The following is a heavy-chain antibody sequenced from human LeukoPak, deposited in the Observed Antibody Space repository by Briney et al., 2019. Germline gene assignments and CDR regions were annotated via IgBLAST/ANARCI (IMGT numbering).Heavy chain of an antibody. CDR2: IYPGDSDT. CDR1: GSIFTSYW. V-gene: IGHV5-51*01. J-gene: IGHJ4*02. CDR3: ARRLPRGYSGYDPYYFDY. D-gene: IGHD5-12*01. Sequence: GAPLHISCEAAGSIFTSYWIGWVRQLPGKGQERMGIIYPGDSDTRYSPSFQSQVTISADKSISTAYLQWSSLKASDTAMYYCARRLPRGYSGYDPYYFDYWGQGTLVTVSS.